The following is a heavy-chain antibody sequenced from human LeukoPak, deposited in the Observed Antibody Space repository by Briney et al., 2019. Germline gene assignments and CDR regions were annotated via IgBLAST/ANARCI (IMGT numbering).Heavy chain of an antibody. D-gene: IGHD4-23*01. CDR1: GFTFSNYW. CDR3: ARTEGTVAYDS. V-gene: IGHV3-74*01. CDR2: INSDRSGA. J-gene: IGHJ5*01. Sequence: PGGSLRLSCAASGFTFSNYWMHWARRAPGKGLVWVSRINSDRSGATYADSVRGRFTISRDNDKNTLYLQVNSLRAEDTAVYYCARTEGTVAYDSWGQGTLVTVSS.